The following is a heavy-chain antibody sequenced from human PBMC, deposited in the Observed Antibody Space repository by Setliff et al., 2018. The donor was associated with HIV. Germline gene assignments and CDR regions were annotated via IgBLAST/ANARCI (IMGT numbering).Heavy chain of an antibody. J-gene: IGHJ4*02. Sequence: GGSLRLSCAASGFTFRNYGMHWVRQAPGKGLEWVAFIRLDGSDKFYSDSVKGRFTISRDNSNNTLFLQMNSLRSEDTAVYYCAKEDQRVTSVDYWGQGTPVTSPQ. V-gene: IGHV3-30*02. D-gene: IGHD2-2*01. CDR3: AKEDQRVTSVDY. CDR1: GFTFRNYG. CDR2: IRLDGSDK.